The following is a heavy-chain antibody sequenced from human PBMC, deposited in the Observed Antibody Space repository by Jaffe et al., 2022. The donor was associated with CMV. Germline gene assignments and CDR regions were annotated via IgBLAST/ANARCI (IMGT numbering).Heavy chain of an antibody. D-gene: IGHD2-2*01. CDR3: ARDGCSSTSCYSGWFDP. V-gene: IGHV3-21*01. CDR2: ISSSSSYI. Sequence: EVQLVESGGGLVKPGGSLRLSCAASGFTFSSYSMNWVRQAPGKGLEWVSSISSSSSYIYYADSVKGRFTISRDNAKNSLYLQMNSLRAEDTAVYYCARDGCSSTSCYSGWFDPWGQGTLVTVSS. J-gene: IGHJ5*02. CDR1: GFTFSSYS.